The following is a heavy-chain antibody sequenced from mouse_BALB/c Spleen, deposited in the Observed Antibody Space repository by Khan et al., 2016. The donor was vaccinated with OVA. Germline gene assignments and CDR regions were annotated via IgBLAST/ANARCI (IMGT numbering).Heavy chain of an antibody. J-gene: IGHJ3*01. CDR2: VSTGGGYT. CDR3: ARLAYYYDSEGFAY. Sequence: EVELVESGGDLVKPGGSLKLSCAASGFTFSTYGMSWVRQTPDKRLEWVATVSTGGGYTYYPDSVKGRFTISRDNAKNTLYLQMNSLKSEDTAMFYCARLAYYYDSEGFAYWGQGTLVTVSA. D-gene: IGHD1-1*01. V-gene: IGHV5-6*01. CDR1: GFTFSTYG.